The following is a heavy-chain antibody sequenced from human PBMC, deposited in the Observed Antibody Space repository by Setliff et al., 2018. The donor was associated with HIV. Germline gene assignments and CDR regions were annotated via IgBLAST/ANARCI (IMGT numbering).Heavy chain of an antibody. V-gene: IGHV1-2*02. CDR2: INPNSGGT. Sequence: ASVKVSCKASGYIFTVYHMHWVRQAPGQGLEWMGWINPNSGGTNYAQKFQGRVTMTRDTSISTAYLELISLKSEDTAMYYCARDSNEGSDWSNGGWFDPWGPGTLVTVSS. CDR1: GYIFTVYH. J-gene: IGHJ5*02. CDR3: ARDSNEGSDWSNGGWFDP. D-gene: IGHD3-9*01.